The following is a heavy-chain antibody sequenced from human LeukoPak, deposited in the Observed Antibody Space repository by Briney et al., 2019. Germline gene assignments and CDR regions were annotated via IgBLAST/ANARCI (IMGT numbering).Heavy chain of an antibody. V-gene: IGHV3-21*01. D-gene: IGHD2-21*02. CDR2: ISSSSSHI. J-gene: IGHJ4*02. CDR3: ARGLTSRYCGGDCYSDY. Sequence: GGSLRLSCAASGFTFSSYSMNWVRQAPGKGLEWVSSISSSSSHIYYADSVKGRFTISRDNAKNSLYLQMNSLRAEDTAVYYCARGLTSRYCGGDCYSDYWGQGTLVTVSS. CDR1: GFTFSSYS.